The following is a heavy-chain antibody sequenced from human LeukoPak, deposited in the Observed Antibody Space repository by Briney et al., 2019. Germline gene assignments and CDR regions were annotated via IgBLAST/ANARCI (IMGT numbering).Heavy chain of an antibody. CDR1: GYTFTGYY. Sequence: ASVKVSCKASGYTFTGYYMHWVRQAPGQGLEWMGWINPNSGGTNHAQKFQGRVTMTRDTSISTAYMELSRLRSDDTAVYYCAREANYYDSSGYYYVPNWFDPWGQGTLVTVSS. CDR3: AREANYYDSSGYYYVPNWFDP. J-gene: IGHJ5*02. CDR2: INPNSGGT. V-gene: IGHV1-2*02. D-gene: IGHD3-22*01.